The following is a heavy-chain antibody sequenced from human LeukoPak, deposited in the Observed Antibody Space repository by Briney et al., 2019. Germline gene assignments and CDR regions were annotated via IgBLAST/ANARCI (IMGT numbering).Heavy chain of an antibody. CDR3: TRSAGYSSGWYHDY. V-gene: IGHV3-49*04. CDR1: GFTFGDYA. CDR2: IRSKAYGGTT. D-gene: IGHD6-19*01. Sequence: SGGSLRLSCVASGFTFGDYAMSWVRQAPGKGLEWVGFIRSKAYGGTTEYAASVKGRFTISRDDSKSVAYLQMNSLKTEDTAVYYCTRSAGYSSGWYHDYWGQGTLVTVSS. J-gene: IGHJ4*02.